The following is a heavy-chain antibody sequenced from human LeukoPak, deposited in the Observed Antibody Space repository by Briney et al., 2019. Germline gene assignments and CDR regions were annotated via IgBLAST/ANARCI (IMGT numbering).Heavy chain of an antibody. J-gene: IGHJ4*02. V-gene: IGHV3-23*01. CDR2: ISGGGGST. CDR3: AKVGGYSSGWSIDN. D-gene: IGHD6-19*01. Sequence: GGSLRLSCAASGFTFSSYAMSWVRQAPGKGLEWVSVISGGGGSTYYADSVKGRFTISRDNSKNTLYVQMNSLRAEDTAVYYCAKVGGYSSGWSIDNWGQGTLVTVSS. CDR1: GFTFSSYA.